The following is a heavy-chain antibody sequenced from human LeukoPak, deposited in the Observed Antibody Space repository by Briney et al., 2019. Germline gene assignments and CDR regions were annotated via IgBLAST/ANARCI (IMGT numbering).Heavy chain of an antibody. D-gene: IGHD2/OR15-2a*01. V-gene: IGHV3-7*01. Sequence: QTRGSPRLSSAASGFTFSTYWMTWVRQAPRKGLAWVATIRQDDIERHLVDSVKGRVFISRDNAKNSLYLQMNSLTVEDTAVYYCVRGCNRAHCPYFFDSWGQGTLITVS. CDR3: VRGCNRAHCPYFFDS. CDR2: IRQDDIER. CDR1: GFTFSTYW. J-gene: IGHJ4*02.